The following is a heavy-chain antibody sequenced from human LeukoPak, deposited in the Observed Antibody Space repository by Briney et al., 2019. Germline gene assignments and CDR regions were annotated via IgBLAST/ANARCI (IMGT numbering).Heavy chain of an antibody. CDR1: GFTFSSYA. CDR2: ISSNGGST. J-gene: IGHJ4*02. D-gene: IGHD3-10*01. V-gene: IGHV3-64*01. CDR3: ARDRLPVLLWFGELDY. Sequence: GGSLRLSCAASGFTFSSYAMHWVRQAPGKGLEYVSAISSNGGSTYYANSVKGRFTISRDNSKNTLYLQMGSLRAEDMAVYYCARDRLPVLLWFGELDYWGRGTLVTVSS.